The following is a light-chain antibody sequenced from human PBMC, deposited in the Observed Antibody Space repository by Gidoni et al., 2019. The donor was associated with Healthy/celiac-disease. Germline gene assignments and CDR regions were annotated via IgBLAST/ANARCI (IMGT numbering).Light chain of an antibody. V-gene: IGLV3-21*04. CDR2: YDS. Sequence: SYVLTQPPSVSVAPGKTARITCGGHNIGSKSVHWYQQKPGQAPVLVIYYDSDRPSGIPERFSGANSGNTATLTISRVEAGDEADYYCQVWDSSSDHPGVFGGGTKLTVL. CDR3: QVWDSSSDHPGV. CDR1: NIGSKS. J-gene: IGLJ3*02.